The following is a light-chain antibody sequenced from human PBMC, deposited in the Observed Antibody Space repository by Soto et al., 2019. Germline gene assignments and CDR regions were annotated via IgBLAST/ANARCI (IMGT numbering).Light chain of an antibody. V-gene: IGLV3-25*02. Sequence: SYELTQPPSVSVSPGQTASIACSGAALPKQYAYWYQQKPGQAPVLLIYKDKERPSGIPERFSGSSSGTTVTLTIGGVQAEDEADYYCQSSDRGDTYGVFGGGTKLTVL. CDR3: QSSDRGDTYGV. J-gene: IGLJ3*02. CDR1: ALPKQY. CDR2: KDK.